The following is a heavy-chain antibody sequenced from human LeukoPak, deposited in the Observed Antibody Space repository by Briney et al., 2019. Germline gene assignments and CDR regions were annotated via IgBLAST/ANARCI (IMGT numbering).Heavy chain of an antibody. Sequence: GASVKVSCKASGYTFTSYGISWVRQAPGQGLEWMGWISAYNGNTNYAQKLQGRVTMTTDTSTSTAYMELRSLRSDDTAVYYCASYITGTTVSHDAFDIWGQGTMVTVSS. CDR1: GYTFTSYG. CDR2: ISAYNGNT. D-gene: IGHD1-20*01. V-gene: IGHV1-18*01. CDR3: ASYITGTTVSHDAFDI. J-gene: IGHJ3*02.